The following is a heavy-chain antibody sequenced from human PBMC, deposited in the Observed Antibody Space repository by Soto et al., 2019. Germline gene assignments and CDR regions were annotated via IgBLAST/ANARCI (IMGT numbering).Heavy chain of an antibody. Sequence: ASETLSLTCTVSGGSISSGGYYWSWIRHQPGKGLEWIGYIFYSGSTFYSPSLKSRVTISVDTARNQFSLNLRSVTAADTAVYYCARVEFSSSWYRESHFDSWGQGTLVTVSS. D-gene: IGHD6-13*01. CDR1: GGSISSGGYY. V-gene: IGHV4-31*03. CDR3: ARVEFSSSWYRESHFDS. J-gene: IGHJ4*02. CDR2: IFYSGST.